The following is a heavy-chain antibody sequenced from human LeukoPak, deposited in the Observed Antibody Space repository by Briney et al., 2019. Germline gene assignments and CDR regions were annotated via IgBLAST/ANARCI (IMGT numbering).Heavy chain of an antibody. V-gene: IGHV3-21*01. CDR2: ISGSSYHI. Sequence: GGSLRLSCAVSGYPFSDHYIDWVRQAPGKALEWVSSISGSSYHIYYADSVKGRFTTSRDNANNLLYLQMNSLRAEDTAVYYCASGTIVGARGADNWGQGTLVTVSS. CDR1: GYPFSDHY. D-gene: IGHD1-26*01. CDR3: ASGTIVGARGADN. J-gene: IGHJ4*02.